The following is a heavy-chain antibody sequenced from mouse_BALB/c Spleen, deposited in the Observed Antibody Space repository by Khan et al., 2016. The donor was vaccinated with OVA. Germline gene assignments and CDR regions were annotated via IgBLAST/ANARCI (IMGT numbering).Heavy chain of an antibody. CDR1: GYSITSGYG. CDR2: IRYSGST. Sequence: VQLKQSGPGLVKPSQSLSLTCTVTGYSITSGYGWNWIRQFPGNKLEWMGNIRYSGSTNYNPSLKSRISITRDTSKNQFFLQLNSVTTEDTATYYCARTARIKYWGQGTTLTVSA. D-gene: IGHD1-2*01. J-gene: IGHJ2*01. CDR3: ARTARIKY. V-gene: IGHV3-1*02.